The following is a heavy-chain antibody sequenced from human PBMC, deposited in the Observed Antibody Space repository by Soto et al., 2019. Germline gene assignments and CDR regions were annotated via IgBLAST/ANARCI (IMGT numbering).Heavy chain of an antibody. D-gene: IGHD4-17*01. CDR3: SRDTTVIEY. Sequence: QVQLQQWGAGLLKPSETLSLTCAVFGGSFSDSFWTWIRQPPGKGLEWIGEINHSGSTTYNPSLKSRVTMSVDTSKNQFSLKLRSVTASDTAVYYCSRDTTVIEYWGQGTLVTVSS. J-gene: IGHJ4*02. CDR2: INHSGST. V-gene: IGHV4-34*01. CDR1: GGSFSDSF.